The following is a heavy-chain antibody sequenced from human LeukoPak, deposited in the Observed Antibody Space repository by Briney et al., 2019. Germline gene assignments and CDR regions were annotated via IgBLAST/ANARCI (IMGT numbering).Heavy chain of an antibody. J-gene: IGHJ4*02. CDR1: GFTFAGHT. CDR2: IGGRDDRT. D-gene: IGHD3-3*01. V-gene: IGHV3-23*01. Sequence: GGSLRLSCAASGFTFAGHTMTWLRQAPGKGLEWVSIIGGRDDRTYYADSVEGRFTISRDNFKNILYLQMSSLRAEDTAIYYCAKDPNPFYDFWSGYKWGQGTVVTVSS. CDR3: AKDPNPFYDFWSGYK.